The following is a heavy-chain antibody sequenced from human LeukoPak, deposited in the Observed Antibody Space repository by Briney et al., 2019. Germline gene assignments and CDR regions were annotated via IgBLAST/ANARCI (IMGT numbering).Heavy chain of an antibody. CDR2: IYTSGYT. V-gene: IGHV4-4*07. Sequence: PSETLSLTCTVSGGSINSYYWSWIRQPAGKRLEWIGRIYTSGYTNYHPSLKSRVTMSIDTSKKQFSVKLRSVTAADTAVYYCAGIAVTGGDWFDPWGQGTLVTVSS. D-gene: IGHD6-19*01. CDR3: AGIAVTGGDWFDP. J-gene: IGHJ5*02. CDR1: GGSINSYY.